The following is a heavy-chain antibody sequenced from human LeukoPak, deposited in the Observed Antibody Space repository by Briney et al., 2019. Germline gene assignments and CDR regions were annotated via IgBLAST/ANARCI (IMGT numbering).Heavy chain of an antibody. CDR2: VYQSGTT. CDR1: GFSISSGHY. Sequence: SETLSLTCTVSGFSISSGHYWGWVRQPPGAGLEWIGSVYQSGTTYYNPSLKSRVTTSVDMSKNQFSLRLRPVTAADTAEYYCARIFIRNGYSSYFDCWGQGTLVTV. CDR3: ARIFIRNGYSSYFDC. D-gene: IGHD5-18*01. J-gene: IGHJ4*02. V-gene: IGHV4-38-2*02.